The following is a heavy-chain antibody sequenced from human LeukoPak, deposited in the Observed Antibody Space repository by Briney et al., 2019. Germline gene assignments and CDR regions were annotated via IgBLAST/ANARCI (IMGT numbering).Heavy chain of an antibody. Sequence: SETLSLTCAVYGGSFSGYYWSWIRQPPGKGLEWIGEINHSGSTNYNPSLKSRVTISVDTSKNQFSLKLSSVNAADTAVYYCTRQPKSCTPGVFVTGKACWFDSWGQGTLVTVSS. CDR1: GGSFSGYY. J-gene: IGHJ5*01. D-gene: IGHD3-10*01. CDR2: INHSGST. CDR3: TRQPKSCTPGVFVTGKACWFDS. V-gene: IGHV4-34*01.